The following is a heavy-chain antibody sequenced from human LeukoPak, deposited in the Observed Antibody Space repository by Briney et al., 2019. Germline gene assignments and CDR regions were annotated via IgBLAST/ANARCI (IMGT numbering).Heavy chain of an antibody. J-gene: IGHJ6*02. D-gene: IGHD5-18*01. CDR1: GLTFSTYG. V-gene: IGHV3-33*01. CDR3: ARDTFVYSYGYGGYYYGMDV. Sequence: TGGSLRLSCAASGLTFSTYGMHCVRQAPGKGLEWVAVIWYDGSNKYYADSVKGRFTISRDISNNTLYLQVNSLRAEDTAVYYCARDTFVYSYGYGGYYYGMDVWGQGTTVTVSS. CDR2: IWYDGSNK.